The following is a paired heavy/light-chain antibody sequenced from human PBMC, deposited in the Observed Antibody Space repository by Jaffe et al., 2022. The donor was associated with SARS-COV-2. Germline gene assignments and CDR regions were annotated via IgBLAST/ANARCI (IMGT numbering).Heavy chain of an antibody. V-gene: IGHV4-39*01. J-gene: IGHJ3*02. Sequence: QLQLQESGPGLVKPSETLSLTCTVSGGSISSNTYYWGCIRQPPGKGLEWIGNIYYIGSTYYNPSLNSRVTISVDTSKNQFSLKLSSVTAADTAVYYCARLPYYDSSGYHGGRFAFDIWGQGTMVTVSS. CDR1: GGSISSNTYY. CDR2: IYYIGST. CDR3: ARLPYYDSSGYHGGRFAFDI. D-gene: IGHD3-22*01.
Light chain of an antibody. Sequence: QSALTQPPSASGSPGQSVTISCTGTSSDVGDYNYVSWYQQHPGKAPKLMIYEVSKRPSGVPDRFSGSKSGNTASLTVSGLQAEDEADYYCSSFAGTNNLVFGTGTKVTVL. V-gene: IGLV2-8*01. CDR3: SSFAGTNNLV. J-gene: IGLJ1*01. CDR2: EVS. CDR1: SSDVGDYNY.